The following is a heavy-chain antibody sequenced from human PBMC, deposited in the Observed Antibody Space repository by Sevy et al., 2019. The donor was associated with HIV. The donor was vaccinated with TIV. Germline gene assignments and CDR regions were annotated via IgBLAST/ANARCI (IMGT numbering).Heavy chain of an antibody. D-gene: IGHD5-18*01. CDR1: GFTFSSYC. Sequence: GGSLRLSCPASGFTFSSYCMSWVRQAPGKGLEWVATMKEDGSERNYVDSVKGRFTISRDNAKNSLYLQMNSLRAEDTDVYYCVREGVGGYSYSLDCWGQGTLVTVSS. CDR3: VREGVGGYSYSLDC. CDR2: MKEDGSER. J-gene: IGHJ4*02. V-gene: IGHV3-7*01.